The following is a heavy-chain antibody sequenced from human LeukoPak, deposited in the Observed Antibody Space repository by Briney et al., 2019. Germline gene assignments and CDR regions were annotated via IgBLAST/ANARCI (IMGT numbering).Heavy chain of an antibody. CDR1: GFTFSSYS. D-gene: IGHD6-13*01. V-gene: IGHV3-21*01. CDR2: ISSSSSYI. CDR3: ARLGAAAPGAFDI. J-gene: IGHJ3*02. Sequence: GGSLRLSCAASGFTFSSYSMNWVRQAPGKGLEWVSSISSSSSYIYYADSVKGRFTISRDNAKNSLYLQMNSLRAEDTAVYYCARLGAAAPGAFDIWGQGTMVTVSS.